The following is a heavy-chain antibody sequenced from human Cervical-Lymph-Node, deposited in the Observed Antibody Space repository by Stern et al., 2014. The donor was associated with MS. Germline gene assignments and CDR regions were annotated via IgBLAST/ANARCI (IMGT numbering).Heavy chain of an antibody. V-gene: IGHV3-30*04. J-gene: IGHJ6*02. CDR3: ARDRLDGDYVYYYGLDV. CDR2: ISYDGSTK. D-gene: IGHD4-17*01. Sequence: QVQLVQSGGGVVRPGRSLRLSCATSGFTFSRYAVLWVRRAPGQGLEGVAAISYDGSTKFYGDSVKGRFTISRDNSKNTLFLQMNNLRPEDSGVYHCARDRLDGDYVYYYGLDVWGQGTTVTVSS. CDR1: GFTFSRYA.